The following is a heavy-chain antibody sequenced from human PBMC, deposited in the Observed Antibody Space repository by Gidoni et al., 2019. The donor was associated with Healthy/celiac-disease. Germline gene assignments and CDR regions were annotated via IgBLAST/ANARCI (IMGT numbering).Heavy chain of an antibody. CDR1: GGPFRSYA. J-gene: IGHJ5*02. CDR3: ARDPSSEVPAAIPNSRYNWFDP. V-gene: IGHV1-69*01. D-gene: IGHD2-2*02. Sequence: QVQLVQSGAEVKKPGSSVKVSCKASGGPFRSYAISWVRQAPGQGLEWMGGIIPIFGTANYAQKFKGRVTITADESTSTAYMELSSLRSEDTAVYYCARDPSSEVPAAIPNSRYNWFDPWGQGTLVTVSS. CDR2: IIPIFGTA.